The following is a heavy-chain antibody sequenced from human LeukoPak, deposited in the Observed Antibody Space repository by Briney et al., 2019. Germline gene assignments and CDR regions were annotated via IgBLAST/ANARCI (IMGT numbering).Heavy chain of an antibody. J-gene: IGHJ4*02. CDR1: GFTFDDYA. V-gene: IGHV3-43*02. CDR2: ISGDGGDT. Sequence: GGSLRLSCAASGFTFDDYAMHWVRQAPGKGLEWVSLISGDGGDTYYADSVRGRFTISRDNSRNSLYLQMKSLRTEDTALYYCAKDISDFWSGYYLCESWGKGTLVTVSS. CDR3: AKDISDFWSGYYLCES. D-gene: IGHD3-3*01.